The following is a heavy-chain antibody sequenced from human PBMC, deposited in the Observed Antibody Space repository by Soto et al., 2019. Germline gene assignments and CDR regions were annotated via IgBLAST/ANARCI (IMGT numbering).Heavy chain of an antibody. CDR2: IKQDGSAK. Sequence: EVQLVESGGGLVQPGGSLRLSCAGSGFTFSSYWMSWVRQTPDKGLEWVAKIKQDGSAKSYVDSVKGRFTISRDNARNSMALEMDSLGAEDTAGYYWVEAPREDTGYEYYFDYWGQGTLVTVSS. CDR3: VEAPREDTGYEYYFDY. CDR1: GFTFSSYW. J-gene: IGHJ4*02. D-gene: IGHD5-12*01. V-gene: IGHV3-7*01.